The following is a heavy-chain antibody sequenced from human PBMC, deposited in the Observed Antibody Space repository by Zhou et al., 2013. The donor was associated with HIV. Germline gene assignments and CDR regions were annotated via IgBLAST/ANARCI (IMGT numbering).Heavy chain of an antibody. CDR1: GGTFSSYA. D-gene: IGHD2-2*01. CDR3: ARGASGYLCSSTSCYNWFDP. J-gene: IGHJ5*02. CDR2: IIPIFGTA. V-gene: IGHV1-69*05. Sequence: QVQLVQSGAEVKKPGSSVKVSCKASGGTFSSYAISWVRQAPGQGLEWMGGIIPIFGTANYAQKFQGRVTITTDESTSTAYMELSSLRSEDTAVYYCARGASGYLCSSTSCYNWFDPWGQGTLGHRLL.